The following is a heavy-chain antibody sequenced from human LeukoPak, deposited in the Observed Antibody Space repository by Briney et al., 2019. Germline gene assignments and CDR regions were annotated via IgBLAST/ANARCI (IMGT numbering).Heavy chain of an antibody. Sequence: PSETLSLTCVVYGGSFSAFYWSWIRQPPGMGLEWIGEINHSASTNYNPSLKSRVTISADTSKNQFSLKVSSVTAADTAMYYCARGRGIYSSSWSWCDPRGQGTLVTVSS. CDR1: GGSFSAFY. CDR3: ARGRGIYSSSWSWCDP. V-gene: IGHV4-34*01. D-gene: IGHD6-13*01. J-gene: IGHJ5*02. CDR2: INHSAST.